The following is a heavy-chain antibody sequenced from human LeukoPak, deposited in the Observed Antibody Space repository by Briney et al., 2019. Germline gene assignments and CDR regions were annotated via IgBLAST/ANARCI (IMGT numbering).Heavy chain of an antibody. J-gene: IGHJ6*03. Sequence: SETLSLTCTVSGGSISSYYWSWIRQPPGKGLEWIGYIYYSGSTNYNPSLKSRVTISVDTSKNQFSLRLSSVTAADTAVYYCARTTEGGYTYDYFYYYMDVWGKGTTVTISS. V-gene: IGHV4-59*01. D-gene: IGHD5-18*01. CDR1: GGSISSYY. CDR2: IYYSGST. CDR3: ARTTEGGYTYDYFYYYMDV.